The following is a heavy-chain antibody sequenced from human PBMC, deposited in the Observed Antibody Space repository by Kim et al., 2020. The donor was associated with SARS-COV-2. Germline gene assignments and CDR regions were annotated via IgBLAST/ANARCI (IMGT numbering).Heavy chain of an antibody. J-gene: IGHJ4*02. CDR1: GFIFSSYA. V-gene: IGHV3-23*03. Sequence: GGSLRLSCAASGFIFSSYAMSWVRQAPGKGLEWVSVIYSGASSTYYADSVKGRFTISRDNSKNTLYLQMNSLRAEDTAVYYCAKDAYYYDSSGSYYVAEHRAMFDYWGQGTLVTVSS. D-gene: IGHD3-22*01. CDR2: IYSGASST. CDR3: AKDAYYYDSSGSYYVAEHRAMFDY.